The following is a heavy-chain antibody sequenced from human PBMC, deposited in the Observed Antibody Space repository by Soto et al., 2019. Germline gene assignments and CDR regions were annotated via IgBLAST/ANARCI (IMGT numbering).Heavy chain of an antibody. V-gene: IGHV3-23*01. CDR1: GFTFSSYA. Sequence: GGSLRLSCPASGFTFSSYAMSWVRQAPGKGLEWVSAISGSGGSTYYADSVKGRFTISRDNSKNTLYLQMNSLRAEDTAVYYCAKNLNFGVVSPSDYWGPGTLVTVSS. CDR2: ISGSGGST. J-gene: IGHJ4*02. CDR3: AKNLNFGVVSPSDY. D-gene: IGHD3-3*01.